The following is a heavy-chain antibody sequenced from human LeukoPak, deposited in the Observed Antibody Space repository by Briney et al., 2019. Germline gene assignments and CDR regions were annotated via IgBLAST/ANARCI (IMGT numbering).Heavy chain of an antibody. CDR2: INPNSGGT. Sequence: ASVKVSCKASGYTVTGYHMHWVRQAPGQGLEWMGWINPNSGGTNYAQKFQGRVTMTRDTSINTAYMELGRLRSDDTAVYYCAGDMVRGVILRRVLEYWGQGTLVTVSS. V-gene: IGHV1-2*02. J-gene: IGHJ4*02. CDR3: AGDMVRGVILRRVLEY. CDR1: GYTVTGYH. D-gene: IGHD3-10*01.